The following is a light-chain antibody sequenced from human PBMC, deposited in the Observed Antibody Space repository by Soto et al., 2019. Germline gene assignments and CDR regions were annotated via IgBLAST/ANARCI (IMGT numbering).Light chain of an antibody. V-gene: IGKV1-39*01. Sequence: DIQMTQSPSSLSASVGDRVTITCRASQAIHSYLNWYQQKPGKAPNLLIFATSTLQSGVPSRFSGSASGTDFTRTISSLQPEDFATYYCQQRETFGPGTKVDIK. CDR3: QQRET. CDR2: ATS. CDR1: QAIHSY. J-gene: IGKJ3*01.